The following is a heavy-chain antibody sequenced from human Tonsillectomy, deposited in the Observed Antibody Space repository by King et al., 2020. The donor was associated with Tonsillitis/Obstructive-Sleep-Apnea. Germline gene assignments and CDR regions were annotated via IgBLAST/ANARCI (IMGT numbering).Heavy chain of an antibody. V-gene: IGHV4-61*01. CDR3: AGEVLAPGTVFYYYYMDV. D-gene: IGHD1-14*01. Sequence: QLQESGPGLVKPSETLSLTCTVSGGSVSSGSYYWSWIRQPPGKGLEWIGYIYYSGSTNYNPSLKSRVTISVDTSKNQFSLKLSSVTAADTAVYYCAGEVLAPGTVFYYYYMDVWGKGTTVTVSS. J-gene: IGHJ6*03. CDR1: GGSVSSGSYY. CDR2: IYYSGST.